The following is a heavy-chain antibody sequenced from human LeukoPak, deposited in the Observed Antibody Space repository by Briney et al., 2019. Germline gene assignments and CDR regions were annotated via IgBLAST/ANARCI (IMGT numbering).Heavy chain of an antibody. CDR2: IVGSGDTT. Sequence: GGSLRLSCAASGFTFSNYAMSWVRQAPGEGLEWVSTIVGSGDTTYYADSVKGRFTISRDNSKSTLFLQMNSLRAEDTAVYYCAKRHTSGWFYFDYWGQGTLVTVSA. CDR1: GFTFSNYA. V-gene: IGHV3-23*01. D-gene: IGHD6-19*01. J-gene: IGHJ4*02. CDR3: AKRHTSGWFYFDY.